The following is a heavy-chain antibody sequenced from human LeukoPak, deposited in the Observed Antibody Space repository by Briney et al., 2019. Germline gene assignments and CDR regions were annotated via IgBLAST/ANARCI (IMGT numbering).Heavy chain of an antibody. CDR1: GYTFTSYD. CDR2: MNPNSGNT. CDR3: ARGEGSPKIRWFGELLAHYYYYYMDV. V-gene: IGHV1-8*03. J-gene: IGHJ6*03. D-gene: IGHD3-10*01. Sequence: ASVKVSCKASGYTFTSYDINWVRQATGQGLEWMGWMNPNSGNTGYAQKFQGRVTITRNTSISTAYMELSSLRSEDTAVYYCARGEGSPKIRWFGELLAHYYYYYMDVWGKGTTVTVSS.